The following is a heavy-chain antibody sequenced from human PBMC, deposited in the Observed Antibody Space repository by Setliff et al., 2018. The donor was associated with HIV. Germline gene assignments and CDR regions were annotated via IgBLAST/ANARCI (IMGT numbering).Heavy chain of an antibody. CDR1: GGSISSSSYY. V-gene: IGHV4-39*07. J-gene: IGHJ3*02. D-gene: IGHD4-17*01. CDR3: ARGERDYGQQDAFDI. CDR2: IYYSGSI. Sequence: SETLSLTCTVSGGSISSSSYYWGWIRQPPGKGLEWIGSIYYSGSIYYNPSLKSRVTISVDTSKNQFSLKLSSVTAADTAVYYCARGERDYGQQDAFDIWGQGTMVTVSS.